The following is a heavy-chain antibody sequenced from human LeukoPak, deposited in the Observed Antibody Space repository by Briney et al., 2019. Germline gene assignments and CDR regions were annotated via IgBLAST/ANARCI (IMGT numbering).Heavy chain of an antibody. Sequence: KSSETLSLTCTVSGGSISSGDYYWSWIRQPPGKGLEWIGYIYYSGSTYYNPSLKSRVTISVDTSKNQFSLKLSSVTAADTAVYYCARSLISSGYYYDEYFQHWGQGTLVTVSS. V-gene: IGHV4-30-4*01. CDR3: ARSLISSGYYYDEYFQH. J-gene: IGHJ1*01. CDR1: GGSISSGDYY. CDR2: IYYSGST. D-gene: IGHD3-22*01.